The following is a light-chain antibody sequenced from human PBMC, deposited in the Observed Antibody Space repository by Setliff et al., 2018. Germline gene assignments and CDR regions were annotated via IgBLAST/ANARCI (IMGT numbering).Light chain of an antibody. J-gene: IGLJ2*01. CDR2: DTS. CDR3: FLSYSGIVI. V-gene: IGLV7-46*01. Sequence: QAVVTQEPSLTVSPGGTVTLTCGSSTGTVTSGHYPYWFQQKPGQAPKTLIYDTSEKYSWTPARFSGSLLGGKAALTLSGAQPEGEADYYCFLSYSGIVIFGGGTKVTVL. CDR1: TGTVTSGHY.